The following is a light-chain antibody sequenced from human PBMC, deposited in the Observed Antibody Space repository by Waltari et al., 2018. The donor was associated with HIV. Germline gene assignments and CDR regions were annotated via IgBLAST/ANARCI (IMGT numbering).Light chain of an antibody. CDR3: ASWDDSLNGPV. J-gene: IGLJ2*01. CDR2: GKT. V-gene: IGLV1-44*01. CDR1: TSNIGRNT. Sequence: QSVLTQPPSASGTPEQRVTISCSGTTSNIGRNTVSWFQQFPGTAPKLLIYGKTQRPSGVPDRFACSKSGTSASLAISGLQSEDEADYYCASWDDSLNGPVFGGGTKLTVV.